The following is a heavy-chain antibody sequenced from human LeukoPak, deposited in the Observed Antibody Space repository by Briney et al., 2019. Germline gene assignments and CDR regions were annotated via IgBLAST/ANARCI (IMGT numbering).Heavy chain of an antibody. CDR3: ARSGVDYYDSSGYYYKRNWFDP. J-gene: IGHJ5*02. CDR2: IIPIFGTA. Sequence: SVKVSCKASGGTSSSYAISWVRQAPGQGLEWMGGIIPIFGTANYAQKFQGRVTITTDESTSTVYMELSSLRSEDTAVYYCARSGVDYYDSSGYYYKRNWFDPWGQGTLVTVSS. CDR1: GGTSSSYA. V-gene: IGHV1-69*05. D-gene: IGHD3-22*01.